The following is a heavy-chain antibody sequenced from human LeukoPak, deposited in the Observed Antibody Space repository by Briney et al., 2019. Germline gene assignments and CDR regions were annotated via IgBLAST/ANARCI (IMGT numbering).Heavy chain of an antibody. CDR1: GLTFNNYA. J-gene: IGHJ4*02. D-gene: IGHD5-18*01. Sequence: GGSLRLSCAVSGLTFNNYAMSWVRQAPGKGLEWVSGISGRGASKYYADSVKGRFTISRDNSKNTLYLQMNSLRAEDTAVYYCAKDFVQLWFWGQGTLVTVSS. CDR3: AKDFVQLWF. CDR2: ISGRGASK. V-gene: IGHV3-23*01.